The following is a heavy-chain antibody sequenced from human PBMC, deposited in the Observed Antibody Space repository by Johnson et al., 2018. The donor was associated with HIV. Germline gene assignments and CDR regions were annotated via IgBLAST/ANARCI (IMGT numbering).Heavy chain of an antibody. J-gene: IGHJ3*02. V-gene: IGHV3-66*01. D-gene: IGHD6-13*01. CDR2: IYSGGST. Sequence: EQLVESGGGLVQPGGSLRLSCAASGFTVSSNYISWVRQAPGKGLEWVSVIYSGGSTYYADSVTGRFTISRDNSKNTLYLQMNSRRAEDTAVYYCSKDGDVYGYSSSNDIWGQGTMVTVSS. CDR1: GFTVSSNY. CDR3: SKDGDVYGYSSSNDI.